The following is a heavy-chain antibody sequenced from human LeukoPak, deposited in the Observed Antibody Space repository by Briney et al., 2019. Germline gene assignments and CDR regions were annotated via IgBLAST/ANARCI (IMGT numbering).Heavy chain of an antibody. J-gene: IGHJ6*04. CDR2: IKQDGSER. CDR3: ARKAYALDV. CDR1: GFIFSSYW. Sequence: PGGSLRLSCAPSGFIFSSYWMSWVRQAPGKGLEWVANIKQDGSERYYVDSVKGRFTISRDNAKNSLYLQMNSLRAEDTAVYYRARKAYALDVWGKGTTVTVSS. V-gene: IGHV3-7*03. D-gene: IGHD2-8*01.